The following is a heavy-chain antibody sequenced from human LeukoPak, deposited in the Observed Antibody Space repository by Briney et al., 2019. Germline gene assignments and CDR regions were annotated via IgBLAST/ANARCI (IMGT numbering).Heavy chain of an antibody. CDR1: GGTFSSYA. CDR3: ARSDYDFWSGHFDP. V-gene: IGHV1-69*13. D-gene: IGHD3-3*01. Sequence: SVKVSCKASGGTFSSYAISWVRQAPGQGQEWMGGIIPIFGTANYAQKFQGRVTITADESTSTAYMELSSLRSEDTAVYYCARSDYDFWSGHFDPWGQGTLVTVSS. J-gene: IGHJ5*02. CDR2: IIPIFGTA.